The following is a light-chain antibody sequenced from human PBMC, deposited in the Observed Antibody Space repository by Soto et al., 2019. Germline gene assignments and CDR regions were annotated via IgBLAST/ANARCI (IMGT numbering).Light chain of an antibody. CDR1: QDISSF. V-gene: IGKV1-9*01. Sequence: IQLTQSPSSLSASVGDRVTITCRASQDISSFLAWYQQKPGKVPKLLIYAATSLQIGAPSRFSGSGSGTEFTLTISSLQTEDYATYYCQQLALYPSTFGGGTKVQ. CDR2: AAT. J-gene: IGKJ4*01. CDR3: QQLALYPST.